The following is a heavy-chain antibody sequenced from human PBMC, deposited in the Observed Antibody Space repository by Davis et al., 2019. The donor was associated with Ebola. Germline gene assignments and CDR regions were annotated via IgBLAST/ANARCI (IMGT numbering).Heavy chain of an antibody. J-gene: IGHJ6*04. Sequence: MPSETLSLTCAVYGGSFSGYYWSWIRQHPGKGLEWIGYIYYSGSTYYNPSLKSRVTISVDTSKNQFSLKLSSVTAADTAVYYCAREDYVGPYYYGMDVWGKGTTVTVSS. CDR1: GGSFSGYY. CDR3: AREDYVGPYYYGMDV. V-gene: IGHV4-31*11. D-gene: IGHD4-23*01. CDR2: IYYSGST.